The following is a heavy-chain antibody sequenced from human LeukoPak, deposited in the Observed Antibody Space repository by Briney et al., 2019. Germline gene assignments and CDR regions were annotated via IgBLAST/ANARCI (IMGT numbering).Heavy chain of an antibody. D-gene: IGHD3-16*02. Sequence: PGGSLRLSCAASGFTFSSYAMSWVRQAPGKGLEWVSAISGSGGSTYYADSVKGRFTISRDNSKNTLYLQMNSLRAEDTAVCYCSKTGLNMITFGGVIVITFDYWGQGTLVTVSS. CDR3: SKTGLNMITFGGVIVITFDY. CDR2: ISGSGGST. V-gene: IGHV3-23*01. CDR1: GFTFSSYA. J-gene: IGHJ4*02.